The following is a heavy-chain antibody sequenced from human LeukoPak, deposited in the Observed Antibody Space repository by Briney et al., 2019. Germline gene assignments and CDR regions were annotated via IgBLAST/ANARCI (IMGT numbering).Heavy chain of an antibody. J-gene: IGHJ4*02. CDR3: AKARQWLVRYYFDY. Sequence: GGSLRLSCAASGFTFSDYYMIWIRQAPGKGLEWVSYISSSGSTIYYADSVRGRFTISRDNAKNSLYLQMNSLRAEDTAVYYCAKARQWLVRYYFDYWGQGTLVTVSS. CDR2: ISSSGSTI. V-gene: IGHV3-11*01. D-gene: IGHD6-19*01. CDR1: GFTFSDYY.